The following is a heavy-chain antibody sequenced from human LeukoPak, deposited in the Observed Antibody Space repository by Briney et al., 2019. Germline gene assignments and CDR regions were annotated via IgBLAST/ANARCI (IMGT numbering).Heavy chain of an antibody. CDR1: RFTFSSYS. D-gene: IGHD6-13*01. V-gene: IGHV3-21*04. CDR3: ARPDIAAAGTWAWFDP. J-gene: IGHJ5*02. Sequence: GGSLRLSCAASRFTFSSYSMNWVRQAPGKGQEWVSSISSSGSYIYHADSVKGRFTISRDNAKNSLYLQMNSLRSEDAAVYYCARPDIAAAGTWAWFDPWGQGTLVTVSS. CDR2: ISSSGSYI.